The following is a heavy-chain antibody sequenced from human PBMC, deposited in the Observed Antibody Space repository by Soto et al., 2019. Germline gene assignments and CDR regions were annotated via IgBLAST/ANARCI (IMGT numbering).Heavy chain of an antibody. J-gene: IGHJ3*02. CDR3: ARSERWELLDAFDI. CDR1: GFTFSSYA. CDR2: ISYDGSNK. Sequence: QVQLVESGGGVVQPGRSLRLSCAASGFTFSSYAMHWVRQAPGKGLEWVAVISYDGSNKYYADSVKGRFTISRDNSKNTLYLQMNSLRAEDTAVYYCARSERWELLDAFDIWGQGTMVTVSS. V-gene: IGHV3-30-3*01. D-gene: IGHD1-26*01.